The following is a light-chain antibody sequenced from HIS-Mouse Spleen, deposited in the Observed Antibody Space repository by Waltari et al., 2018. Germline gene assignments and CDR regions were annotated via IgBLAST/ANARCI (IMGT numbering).Light chain of an antibody. CDR1: SSDVGGYNY. Sequence: QSALTQPASVSGSPGQSITISCTGTSSDVGGYNYVSWYQQHPGKAPKLMIYAVSKRPSGVPDRFSGSKSGNTASLTVSGLQAEDEADYYCSSYAGSNKRVFGGGTKLTVL. CDR2: AVS. V-gene: IGLV2-8*01. CDR3: SSYAGSNKRV. J-gene: IGLJ3*02.